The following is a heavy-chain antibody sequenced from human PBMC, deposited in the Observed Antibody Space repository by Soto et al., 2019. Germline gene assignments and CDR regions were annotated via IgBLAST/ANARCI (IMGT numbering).Heavy chain of an antibody. CDR1: GFTFSSYA. Sequence: PGWSLRLSCAASGFTFSSYAMSWVRHAPGKGLEWVSAISGSGGSTYYADSVKGRFTISRDNSKNTLYLQMNSLRAEDTAVYYSEKDAYYDILTGYYPFDYWGQGTLVTVSS. V-gene: IGHV3-23*01. J-gene: IGHJ4*02. CDR2: ISGSGGST. D-gene: IGHD3-9*01. CDR3: EKDAYYDILTGYYPFDY.